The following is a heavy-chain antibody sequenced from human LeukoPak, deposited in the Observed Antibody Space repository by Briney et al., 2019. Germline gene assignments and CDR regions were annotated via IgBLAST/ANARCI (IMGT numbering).Heavy chain of an antibody. CDR3: ARDGMGGIKAFDM. CDR1: GFTFNRYW. CDR2: IKHDGSQK. D-gene: IGHD3-10*01. Sequence: GGSLRLSCGASGFTFNRYWMSWVRQAPGKRLEWVANIKHDGSQKYYVDSVKGRFTISRDNAKISLYLQMNSLRVEDTAVYFCARDGMGGIKAFDMWGQGTMVTVSS. V-gene: IGHV3-7*05. J-gene: IGHJ3*02.